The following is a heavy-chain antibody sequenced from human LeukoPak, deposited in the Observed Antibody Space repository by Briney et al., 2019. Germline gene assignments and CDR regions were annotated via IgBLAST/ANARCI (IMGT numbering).Heavy chain of an antibody. CDR3: GKLPQGAGGQHYIEV. V-gene: IGHV3-23*01. CDR2: ISGSGDYT. D-gene: IGHD2-15*01. J-gene: IGHJ6*03. Sequence: PGGTVRLPCAASGFTSRMFGMTWVRQAPGKGLEWVAAISGSGDYTYYADSVKGRFTISRDNSQNTLFLQMNSLRAEDTAVYYCGKLPQGAGGQHYIEVWGKGTTVTVSS. CDR1: GFTSRMFG.